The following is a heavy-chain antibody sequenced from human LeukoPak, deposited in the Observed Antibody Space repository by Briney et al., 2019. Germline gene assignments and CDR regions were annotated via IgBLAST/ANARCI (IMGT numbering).Heavy chain of an antibody. CDR3: ARIVPAAIVVSWFDP. V-gene: IGHV3-7*01. CDR2: IKQDGREK. Sequence: QPGGSLRLSCAASGFTFSSYWMSWVRQAPGKGLEWVANIKQDGREKYYVDSVKGRFTISRDKAKNSLYLQLNSLRAEDTAVYYGARIVPAAIVVSWFDPWGEGTLVTVP. D-gene: IGHD2-2*02. CDR1: GFTFSSYW. J-gene: IGHJ5*02.